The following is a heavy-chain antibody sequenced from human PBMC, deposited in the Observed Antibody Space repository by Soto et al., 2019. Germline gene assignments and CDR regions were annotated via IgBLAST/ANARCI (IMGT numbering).Heavy chain of an antibody. D-gene: IGHD1-26*01. Sequence: SETLSLTCVVSGDSMDCFYWNWIRQPPGKGLEWIGNIYYTGNTNYNPSLKSRVSISIDTSKNQFSLQLNSVTAADTAIYYCARDGTLRPWGHGTLVTVSS. V-gene: IGHV4-59*01. CDR2: IYYTGNT. CDR3: ARDGTLRP. J-gene: IGHJ4*01. CDR1: GDSMDCFY.